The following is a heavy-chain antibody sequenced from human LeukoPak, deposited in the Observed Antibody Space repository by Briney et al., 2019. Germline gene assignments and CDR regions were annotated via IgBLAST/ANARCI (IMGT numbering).Heavy chain of an antibody. Sequence: PSETLSLTCAVYGESFRGYYWTWIRQTPGKGLEWIGESDHIGRTTYNPSLKSRVTISVDTSKNQFSLRLTSVTAADTTVYYCARPVRCSATTCTGPFDYWGQGILVTVSS. CDR1: GESFRGYY. CDR3: ARPVRCSATTCTGPFDY. V-gene: IGHV4-34*01. J-gene: IGHJ4*02. D-gene: IGHD6-19*01. CDR2: SDHIGRT.